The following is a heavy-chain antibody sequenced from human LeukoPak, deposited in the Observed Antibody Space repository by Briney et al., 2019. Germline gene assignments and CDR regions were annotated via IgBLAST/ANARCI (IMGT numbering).Heavy chain of an antibody. CDR3: ASGYCSGGSCYSAAFDI. Sequence: GGSLRLSCAASGFTFSSYGMHWVRQALGKGLEWVAVIWYDGSNKYYADSVKGRFTISRDNSKNTLYLQMNSLRAEDTAVYYCASGYCSGGSCYSAAFDIWGQGTMVTVSS. CDR2: IWYDGSNK. J-gene: IGHJ3*02. D-gene: IGHD2-15*01. CDR1: GFTFSSYG. V-gene: IGHV3-33*01.